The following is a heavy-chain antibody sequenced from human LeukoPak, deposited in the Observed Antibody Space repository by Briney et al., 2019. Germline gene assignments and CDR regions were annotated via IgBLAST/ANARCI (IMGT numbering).Heavy chain of an antibody. CDR1: GGTFSSYA. D-gene: IGHD1-26*01. CDR2: IIPIFGTA. V-gene: IGHV1-69*06. J-gene: IGHJ6*03. Sequence: RASVKVSCKASGGTFSSYAISWVRQAPGQGLEWMGGIIPIFGTANYAQKFQGRVTITADKSTSTAYMELSSLRSEDTAVYYCARAVWEVGASQEGSYYYYMDVWGKGTTVTISS. CDR3: ARAVWEVGASQEGSYYYYMDV.